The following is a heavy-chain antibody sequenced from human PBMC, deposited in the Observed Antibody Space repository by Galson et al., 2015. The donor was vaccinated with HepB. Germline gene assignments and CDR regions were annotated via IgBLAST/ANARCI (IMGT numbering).Heavy chain of an antibody. Sequence: SVKVSCKASGYTLTNYHLHWVCQAPGQGPEWMGKIFAGGGSTRYAERFQGRVTLTRDSSTSTIYMEVSSLRSDDTAVYYCARETPDTYYFDYWGQGTLVTVSS. CDR3: ARETPDTYYFDY. D-gene: IGHD2-15*01. CDR1: GYTLTNYH. V-gene: IGHV1-46*01. CDR2: IFAGGGST. J-gene: IGHJ4*02.